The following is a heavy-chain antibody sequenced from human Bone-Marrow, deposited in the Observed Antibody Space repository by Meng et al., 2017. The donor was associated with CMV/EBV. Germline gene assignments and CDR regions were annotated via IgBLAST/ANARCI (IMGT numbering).Heavy chain of an antibody. V-gene: IGHV3-7*01. Sequence: GESLKISCTASGFTFSRYWMAWVRQAPGKGLEWVANIKQDGGTIYYVDSVKGRFTTSRDNAKNSLYLQMNSLRVEDTAVYYCARIGYSSSSLGYWGQGTLVTVSS. CDR2: IKQDGGTI. D-gene: IGHD6-13*01. CDR3: ARIGYSSSSLGY. CDR1: GFTFSRYW. J-gene: IGHJ4*02.